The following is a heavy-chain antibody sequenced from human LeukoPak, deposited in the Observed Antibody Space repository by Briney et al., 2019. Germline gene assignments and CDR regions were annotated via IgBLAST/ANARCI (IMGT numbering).Heavy chain of an antibody. CDR1: GFTFSSYE. J-gene: IGHJ4*02. V-gene: IGHV3-48*03. CDR2: ISSSGSTI. Sequence: GGSLRLSCAASGFTFSSYEMNWVRQAPGKGLEGVSYISSSGSTIYYADSVKGRFTISRDNAKNSLYLQMNSLRAEDTAVYYCAGSYYDFWSGYSRFDYWGQRTLVTVSS. D-gene: IGHD3-3*01. CDR3: AGSYYDFWSGYSRFDY.